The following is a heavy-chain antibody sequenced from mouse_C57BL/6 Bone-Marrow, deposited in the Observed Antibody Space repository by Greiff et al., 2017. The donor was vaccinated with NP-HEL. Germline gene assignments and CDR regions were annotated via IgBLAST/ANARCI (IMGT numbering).Heavy chain of an antibody. D-gene: IGHD1-1*01. Sequence: QVQLQQPGAELVKPGASVKMSCKASGYTFTSYWITWVKQRPGQGLEWIGDIYPGSGSTNYNEKFKSQATLTVDTSSSTAYMQLSSLTSEDSAVYYCESLITTVVPYYFDYWGQGTTLTVSS. CDR2: IYPGSGST. J-gene: IGHJ2*01. V-gene: IGHV1-55*01. CDR1: GYTFTSYW. CDR3: ESLITTVVPYYFDY.